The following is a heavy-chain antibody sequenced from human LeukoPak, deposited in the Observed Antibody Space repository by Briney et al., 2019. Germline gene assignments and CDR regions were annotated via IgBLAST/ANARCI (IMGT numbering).Heavy chain of an antibody. Sequence: GASVKVSCKASGYTFTGYYMHWVRQAPGQGLEWMGWINTNSGGTNYAQKFQGRVTMTRDTSISTAYMELSRLRSDDTAVYYCARVWKDYGEMNAFDIWGQGTMVTVSS. CDR1: GYTFTGYY. D-gene: IGHD4-17*01. CDR3: ARVWKDYGEMNAFDI. V-gene: IGHV1-2*02. J-gene: IGHJ3*02. CDR2: INTNSGGT.